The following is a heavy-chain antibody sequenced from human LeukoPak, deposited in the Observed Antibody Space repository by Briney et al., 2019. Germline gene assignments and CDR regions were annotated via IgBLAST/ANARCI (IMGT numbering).Heavy chain of an antibody. CDR3: AKDRLAVGGPNWFDP. D-gene: IGHD1-26*01. Sequence: PGGTLRLSCAASGFTFSSYAMSWVREAPGKGLEWVSAISGSGGSTYYADSLRGRFTISRDNSKNPLYLQMNSLRAEDTAVYYCAKDRLAVGGPNWFDPWGQGTLVTVSS. CDR1: GFTFSSYA. V-gene: IGHV3-23*01. CDR2: ISGSGGST. J-gene: IGHJ5*02.